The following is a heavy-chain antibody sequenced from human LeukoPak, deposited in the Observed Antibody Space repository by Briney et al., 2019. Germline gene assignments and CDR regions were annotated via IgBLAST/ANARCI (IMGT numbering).Heavy chain of an antibody. CDR3: ATDHGFHYGAYFDY. CDR2: ISYDGSNK. J-gene: IGHJ4*02. CDR1: GFTFSSFG. D-gene: IGHD4-17*01. Sequence: PGGSQRLSCAASGFTFSSFGMHWVRQAPGKGLEWVAVISYDGSNKYSADSVKGRFTISRDNSKNTLYLQMNSLRAEDTAVYYCATDHGFHYGAYFDYWGQGTVVTVSS. V-gene: IGHV3-30*03.